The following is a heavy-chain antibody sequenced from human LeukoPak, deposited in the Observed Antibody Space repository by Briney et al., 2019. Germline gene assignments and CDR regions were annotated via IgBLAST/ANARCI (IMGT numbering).Heavy chain of an antibody. CDR3: ARDLGIGDNWFDP. J-gene: IGHJ5*02. V-gene: IGHV4-39*07. D-gene: IGHD1-14*01. CDR1: RASFNSSDYC. CDR2: IYYRGNT. Sequence: SETLSLTCSVSRASFNSSDYCWGWVRQPPGKGLEWIGTIYYRGNTYYNPSLKSRVTISVDTSKNQFSLKLSSVTAADTAVYYCARDLGIGDNWFDPWGQGTLVTVSS.